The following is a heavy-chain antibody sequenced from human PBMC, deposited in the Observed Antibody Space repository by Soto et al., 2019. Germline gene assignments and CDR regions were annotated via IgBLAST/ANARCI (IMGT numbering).Heavy chain of an antibody. V-gene: IGHV3-48*02. CDR3: ARDLAYAFDY. CDR2: IRSDSNHI. Sequence: GGSLRLSCAASGFIFSGFIMNWIRQAPGKGLEWLSYIRSDSNHIGYADSVRGRFTISSDIAKNSLFLQMSSLRDEDTAVYYCARDLAYAFDYWGQGTLVTVSS. CDR1: GFIFSGFI. J-gene: IGHJ4*02. D-gene: IGHD3-16*01.